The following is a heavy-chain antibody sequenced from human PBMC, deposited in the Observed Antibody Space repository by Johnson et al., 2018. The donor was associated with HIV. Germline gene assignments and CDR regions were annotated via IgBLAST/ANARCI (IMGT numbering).Heavy chain of an antibody. V-gene: IGHV3-64*01. CDR3: ARGALSPAAPDAFDI. CDR2: ISSNGGST. Sequence: VQLVESGGGLIQPGGSLRLSCAASGFTVSSNYMSWVRQAPGKGLEWVSAISSNGGSTYYANSVKGRFTISRDNSKNTLYLQMGSLRAEDMAVYYCARGALSPAAPDAFDIWGQGTMVTVSS. CDR1: GFTVSSNY. D-gene: IGHD6-13*01. J-gene: IGHJ3*02.